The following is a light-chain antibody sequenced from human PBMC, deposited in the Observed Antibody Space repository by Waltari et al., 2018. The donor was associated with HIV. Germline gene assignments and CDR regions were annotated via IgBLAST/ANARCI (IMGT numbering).Light chain of an antibody. Sequence: QSALTPPPSVSGATVQWVTLYCPGTRSNLVPGYCVLWYHHLPGPAPKLLVYSDINRPLGVPDRSSGSKSGTSAYLVITGLQAEDEADYYCAAWDDSLNGPVFGGGTELTVL. CDR1: RSNLVPGYC. CDR3: AAWDDSLNGPV. J-gene: IGLJ3*02. V-gene: IGLV1-40*01. CDR2: SDI.